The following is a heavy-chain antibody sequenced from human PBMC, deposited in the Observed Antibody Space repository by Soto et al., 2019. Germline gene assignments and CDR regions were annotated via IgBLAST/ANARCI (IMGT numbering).Heavy chain of an antibody. CDR3: ARVGPAHYYDSSGYYSPLDY. J-gene: IGHJ4*02. CDR1: GDTFSSYA. Sequence: QVQLVQSGAEVKKPGSSVKVSCKASGDTFSSYAINWVRQASGQGLERMGGIIPMFGRANYGQKIKGRVTTTAGESTSTVYMELSSLRSEDTAVYYCARVGPAHYYDSSGYYSPLDYWGQGTLVTVSS. CDR2: IIPMFGRA. D-gene: IGHD3-22*01. V-gene: IGHV1-69*01.